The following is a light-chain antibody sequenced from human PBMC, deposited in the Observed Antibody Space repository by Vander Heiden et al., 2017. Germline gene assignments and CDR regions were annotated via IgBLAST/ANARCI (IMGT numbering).Light chain of an antibody. J-gene: IGLJ2*01. Sequence: QSVLTQPPSASGTPGQGVTIACSGSSSNIGSNTVNWYQQLPGTAPKLLIYRNNQRPSGVPDRFSGSKSGTSASLAISGLQSEDEADYYCAAWDDSLNGVVFGGGTELTVL. CDR2: RNN. CDR1: SSNIGSNT. V-gene: IGLV1-44*01. CDR3: AAWDDSLNGVV.